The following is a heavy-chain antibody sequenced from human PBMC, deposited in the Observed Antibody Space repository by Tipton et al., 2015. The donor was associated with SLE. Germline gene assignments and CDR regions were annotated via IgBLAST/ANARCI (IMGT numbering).Heavy chain of an antibody. Sequence: TLSLTCAVYGGSLSGHNWRWSWVRQAPGQGLEWIGETSNRGVSDYNPSLKSRVTISVDTSKNQFSLKLSSVTAADTAVYYCARHPLVVIPGAHFDYWGQGTLVTVSS. CDR1: GGSLSGHN. CDR2: TSNRGVS. V-gene: IGHV4-34*01. CDR3: ARHPLVVIPGAHFDY. D-gene: IGHD2-2*01. J-gene: IGHJ4*02.